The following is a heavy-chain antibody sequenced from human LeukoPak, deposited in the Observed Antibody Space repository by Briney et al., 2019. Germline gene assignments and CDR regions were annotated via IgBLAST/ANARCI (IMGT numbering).Heavy chain of an antibody. D-gene: IGHD6-19*01. CDR2: ISAYNGNT. J-gene: IGHJ4*02. Sequence: ASVKVSCKASGYTFTSYGISWVRQAPGQGLEWMGWISAYNGNTNYAQKLQGRVTMTTDTSTSTVYMELRSLRSDDTAVYYCARDGGILYSSGWYYFDYWGQGTLVTVSS. CDR3: ARDGGILYSSGWYYFDY. V-gene: IGHV1-18*01. CDR1: GYTFTSYG.